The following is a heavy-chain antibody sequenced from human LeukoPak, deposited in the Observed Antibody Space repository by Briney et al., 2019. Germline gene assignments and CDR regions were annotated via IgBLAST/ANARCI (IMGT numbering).Heavy chain of an antibody. CDR1: GFTFSSYS. J-gene: IGHJ6*02. CDR2: ISSSSSYI. D-gene: IGHD6-13*01. Sequence: GGSLRLSCAASGFTFSSYSMNWVRQAPGKGLEWVSSISSSSSYIYYADSVKGRFTISRDNAKNTLYLQMNSLRAEDTAVYYCARERPRVAALIRYYYGMDVWGQGTTVTVSS. CDR3: ARERPRVAALIRYYYGMDV. V-gene: IGHV3-21*01.